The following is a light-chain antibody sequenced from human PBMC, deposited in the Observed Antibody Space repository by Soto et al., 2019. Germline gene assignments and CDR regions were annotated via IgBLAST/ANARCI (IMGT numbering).Light chain of an antibody. CDR3: QQYDGSPPWT. CDR1: HSVSSTS. J-gene: IGKJ1*01. V-gene: IGKV3-20*01. Sequence: EIVLTQSPGTLSFSPGERATLSCRASHSVSSTSLAWYQQKPGQAHRLLIYGLSNRPTGIPDRFSGSGSGTDFTLTISRLEPEDFGVYYCQQYDGSPPWTFGLGTKVEFK. CDR2: GLS.